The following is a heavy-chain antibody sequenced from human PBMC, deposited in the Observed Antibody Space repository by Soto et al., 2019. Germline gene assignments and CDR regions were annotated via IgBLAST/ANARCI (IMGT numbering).Heavy chain of an antibody. Sequence: PGWSLRLSCVGSGFRISNYFMSWVRQAPGKGLEWVANIKEDGSEKYYVESVKGRFTISRDNAKNSLYLQVNSLRDEDTAVYYCARPRFRGMDVWGQGTTVTVSS. CDR1: GFRISNYF. V-gene: IGHV3-7*03. CDR2: IKEDGSEK. CDR3: ARPRFRGMDV. J-gene: IGHJ6*02. D-gene: IGHD3-10*01.